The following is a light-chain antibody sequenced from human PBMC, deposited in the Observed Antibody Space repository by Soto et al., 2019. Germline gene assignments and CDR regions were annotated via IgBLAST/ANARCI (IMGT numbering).Light chain of an antibody. CDR1: SSDVGNYDY. CDR3: SSYTSSSTFYV. CDR2: DVN. Sequence: QSALTQPRSVSGSPGQSVTLSCTVSSSDVGNYDYVSWYQQHPGMAPKLILYDVNKRPSGVPDRFSGSKSGNTASLTVSGLQAEDEADYYCSSYTSSSTFYVFGTGTKVTVL. J-gene: IGLJ1*01. V-gene: IGLV2-11*01.